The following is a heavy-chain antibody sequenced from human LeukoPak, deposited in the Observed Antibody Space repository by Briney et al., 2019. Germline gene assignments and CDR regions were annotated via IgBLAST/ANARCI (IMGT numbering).Heavy chain of an antibody. D-gene: IGHD6-6*01. V-gene: IGHV3-30*18. CDR1: GFTFSSYG. Sequence: GRSLRLSCAASGFTFSSYGMHWVRQAPGKGLEWVAVISYDGSNKYYADSVKGRFTISRDNSKNTLYLQMNSLRAEDTAVYYCAKVIAARYFDYWGQGTLVTVSS. CDR2: ISYDGSNK. J-gene: IGHJ4*02. CDR3: AKVIAARYFDY.